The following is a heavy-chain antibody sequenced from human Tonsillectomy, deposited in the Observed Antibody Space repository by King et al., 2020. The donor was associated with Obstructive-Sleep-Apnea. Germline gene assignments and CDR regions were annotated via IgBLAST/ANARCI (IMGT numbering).Heavy chain of an antibody. CDR1: GYTFTSYY. D-gene: IGHD4-11*01. CDR2: INPSGGSR. J-gene: IGHJ6*02. CDR3: ARDHRTVSTTYYYGMDV. Sequence: VQLVESGAEVKKPGASVKVSCKASGYTFTSYYMHWVRQAPGQGLDWMGIINPSGGSRSYAQKFQGRLTMTRDTSTSTVYMELSSLRSEDTAVYYCARDHRTVSTTYYYGMDVWGQGTTVTVSS. V-gene: IGHV1-46*03.